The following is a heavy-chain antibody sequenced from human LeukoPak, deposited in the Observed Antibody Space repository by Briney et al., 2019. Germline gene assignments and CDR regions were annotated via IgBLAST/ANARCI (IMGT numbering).Heavy chain of an antibody. V-gene: IGHV4-38-2*02. Sequence: TSETLSLTCTVSGYSISSGYYWGWIRQPPGKGLEWIGSMYHSGSTYYNPSLKSRVTISVDTSKNQFSLKLTSVTASDTAVYYCARLPDPWGQGTLVTVSS. J-gene: IGHJ5*02. CDR1: GYSISSGYY. CDR3: ARLPDP. CDR2: MYHSGST.